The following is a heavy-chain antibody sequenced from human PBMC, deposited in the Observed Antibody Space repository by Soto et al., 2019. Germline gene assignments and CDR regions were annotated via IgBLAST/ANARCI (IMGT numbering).Heavy chain of an antibody. Sequence: SETLSLTCAVYGGSFSGYYWSWIRQPPGKGLEWIGEINHSGSTNYNPSLKSRVTISVDTSKNQFSLKLSSVTAADTAVYYCARANYYDSSGDYWRQGTLVTVSS. J-gene: IGHJ4*02. V-gene: IGHV4-34*01. CDR3: ARANYYDSSGDY. D-gene: IGHD3-22*01. CDR1: GGSFSGYY. CDR2: INHSGST.